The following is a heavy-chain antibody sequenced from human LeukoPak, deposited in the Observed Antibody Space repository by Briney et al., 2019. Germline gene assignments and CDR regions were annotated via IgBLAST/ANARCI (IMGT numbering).Heavy chain of an antibody. Sequence: GGSLRLSCAASGLTVSSNYMNWVRQAPGKGLEWVSVIHSGGSTYYADSVKGRFTISRDNSKNTLYLQMNSLRAEDMAVYYCARSLYGAYIDYWGQGTLVTVSS. CDR2: IHSGGST. CDR1: GLTVSSNY. CDR3: ARSLYGAYIDY. V-gene: IGHV3-53*01. D-gene: IGHD4-17*01. J-gene: IGHJ4*02.